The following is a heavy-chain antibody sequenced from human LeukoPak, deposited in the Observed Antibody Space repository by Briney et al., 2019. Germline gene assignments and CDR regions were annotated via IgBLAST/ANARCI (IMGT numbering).Heavy chain of an antibody. CDR3: AHRRHDILTGYLNYFDY. V-gene: IGHV2-5*01. J-gene: IGHJ4*02. CDR2: IYWNDDK. CDR1: GFSLSTSGVG. D-gene: IGHD3-9*01. Sequence: SGPTLVKPTQTLTLTCTFSGFSLSTSGVGVCWIRQPPGKALEWLALIYWNDDKRYSPSLKSRLTITKDTSKNQVVLTMTNMDPVDTATYYCAHRRHDILTGYLNYFDYWGQGTLVTVSS.